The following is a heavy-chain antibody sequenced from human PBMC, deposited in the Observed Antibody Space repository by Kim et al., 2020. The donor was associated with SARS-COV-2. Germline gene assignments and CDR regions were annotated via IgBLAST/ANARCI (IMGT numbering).Heavy chain of an antibody. J-gene: IGHJ4*02. V-gene: IGHV3-23*01. D-gene: IGHD2-2*01. CDR3: ATRPCDGDYAPWDY. CDR2: ISARGVT. Sequence: GGSLRLSCVASGFTLSTCAMTWVRQAPGKGLEWVSSISARGVTYYADSVKGRFTVSRDSSKNTLDLQMNSLRAEDTALYYCATRPCDGDYAPWDYWGEGTLVTGSA. CDR1: GFTLSTCA.